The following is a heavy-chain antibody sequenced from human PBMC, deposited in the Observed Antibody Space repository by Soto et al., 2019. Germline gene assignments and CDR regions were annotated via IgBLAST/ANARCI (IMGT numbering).Heavy chain of an antibody. CDR3: ARGSSYYDSSGYYPSS. Sequence: PSETLSLTCTVSGGSISRYYWSWIRQPPGKGLEWIGYIYYSGSTNYNPSLKSRVTISVDTSKNQFSLKLSSVTAADTAVYYCARGSSYYDSSGYYPSSWGQGTLVTVSS. V-gene: IGHV4-59*01. CDR1: GGSISRYY. J-gene: IGHJ4*02. D-gene: IGHD3-22*01. CDR2: IYYSGST.